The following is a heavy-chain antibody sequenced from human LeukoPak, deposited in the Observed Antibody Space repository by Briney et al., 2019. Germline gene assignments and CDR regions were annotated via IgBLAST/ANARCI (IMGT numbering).Heavy chain of an antibody. J-gene: IGHJ4*02. D-gene: IGHD4-23*01. Sequence: GGSLRLSCAASGFTFSSYAMSWVRQAPGKGLEWVSAISGSGGSAYYADSVKGRFTISRDNSKNTLYLQMNSLRAEDTAVYYCAKPFYGGNQPFDYWSQGTLVTVSS. CDR2: ISGSGGSA. CDR3: AKPFYGGNQPFDY. CDR1: GFTFSSYA. V-gene: IGHV3-23*01.